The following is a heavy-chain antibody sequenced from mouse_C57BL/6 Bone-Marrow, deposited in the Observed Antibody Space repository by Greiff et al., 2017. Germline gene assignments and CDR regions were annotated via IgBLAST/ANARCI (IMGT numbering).Heavy chain of an antibody. D-gene: IGHD1-1*01. CDR1: GFTFSSYG. J-gene: IGHJ1*03. V-gene: IGHV5-6*01. CDR3: ARRLRWYFDV. Sequence: DVHLVESGGDLVKPGGSLKLSCAASGFTFSSYGMSWVRQTPDKRLEWVATISSGGSYTYYPDSVKGRFTISRDNAKNTLYLQMSSLKSEDTAMYYCARRLRWYFDVWGTGTTVTVSS. CDR2: ISSGGSYT.